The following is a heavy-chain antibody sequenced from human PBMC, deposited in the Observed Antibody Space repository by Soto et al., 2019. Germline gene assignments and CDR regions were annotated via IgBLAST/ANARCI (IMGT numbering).Heavy chain of an antibody. CDR3: AKAGGYMYDAFDI. J-gene: IGHJ3*02. Sequence: GGSLRLSCAASGFTFSSYTMTWVRQAPGKGLEWVSGISVGSTRTYYADSVKGRFSISRDDSKNTLSLQMNSLRGDDTAVYYCAKAGGYMYDAFDIWGQGTMVTVSS. CDR2: ISVGSTRT. D-gene: IGHD3-10*01. CDR1: GFTFSSYT. V-gene: IGHV3-23*01.